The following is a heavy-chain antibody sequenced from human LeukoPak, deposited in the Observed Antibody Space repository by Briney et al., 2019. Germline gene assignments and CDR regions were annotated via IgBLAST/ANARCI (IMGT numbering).Heavy chain of an antibody. Sequence: GGSLRLSCAASGFTFSSYWMHWVRQAPGKGLVWVSRINSDGSSTSYADSVKGRFTISRDNAKNTLYLQMNSLRAEDTAVYYCARAYYDFWSGYFRDPVFDYWGQGTLVTVSS. V-gene: IGHV3-74*01. CDR1: GFTFSSYW. CDR3: ARAYYDFWSGYFRDPVFDY. CDR2: INSDGSST. D-gene: IGHD3-3*01. J-gene: IGHJ4*02.